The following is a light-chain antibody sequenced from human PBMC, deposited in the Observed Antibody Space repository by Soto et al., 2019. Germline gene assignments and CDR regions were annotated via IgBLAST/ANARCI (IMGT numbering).Light chain of an antibody. CDR2: GAS. J-gene: IGKJ3*01. CDR1: ESVSSNY. V-gene: IGKV3-20*01. Sequence: EIVLTQSPGTLSLSPGEGATLSCRASESVSSNYLAWYQQKPGQPPRLLIYGASSRVTGIPDRFSGSGSGTDFTLIISRLEPEDFAVFYCEQYCSSPFTFGPGTKVDIK. CDR3: EQYCSSPFT.